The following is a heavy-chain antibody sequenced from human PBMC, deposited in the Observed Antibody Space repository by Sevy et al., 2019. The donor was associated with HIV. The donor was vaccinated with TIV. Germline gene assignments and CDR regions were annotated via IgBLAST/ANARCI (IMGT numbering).Heavy chain of an antibody. V-gene: IGHV1-2*02. CDR2: INPNSGGT. D-gene: IGHD2-15*01. CDR3: ARGRGTAATPYYYYGMDV. Sequence: ASVKVSCKASGYTFTGYYMHWVRQAPGQGLEWMGWINPNSGGTNYAQMFQGRVTMTRDTSISTAYMELSRLRSDDTAVYYCARGRGTAATPYYYYGMDVWGQGTTVTVSS. CDR1: GYTFTGYY. J-gene: IGHJ6*02.